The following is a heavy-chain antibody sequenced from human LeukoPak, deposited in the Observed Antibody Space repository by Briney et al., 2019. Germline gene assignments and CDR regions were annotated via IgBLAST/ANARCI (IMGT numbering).Heavy chain of an antibody. CDR3: ARGRGCSSMSCYPDY. J-gene: IGHJ4*02. D-gene: IGHD2-2*01. CDR2: ISPSRSYI. Sequence: GGSLRLSCVASGFSFSGYSINWVRQAPGKGLEWVSSISPSRSYIYYADSVEGRFSISRDNAKNSLYLQMNSLRAEDTAVYYCARGRGCSSMSCYPDYWGQGTLVTVSS. V-gene: IGHV3-21*01. CDR1: GFSFSGYS.